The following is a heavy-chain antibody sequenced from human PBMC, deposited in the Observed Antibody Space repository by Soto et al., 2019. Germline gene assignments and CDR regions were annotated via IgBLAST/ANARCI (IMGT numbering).Heavy chain of an antibody. V-gene: IGHV4-31*03. D-gene: IGHD6-19*01. Sequence: PSATXSLAYTVSGFSISIGGYYWSWIRQHPGKVLEWIGYIYYSGSTYYNPSLKSRFTISVDTSKNQFSLKLSSVTAADTAVYYCARVRAVFPIAVDGTQNWLDTWGQGTLVTVSS. J-gene: IGHJ5*02. CDR3: ARVRAVFPIAVDGTQNWLDT. CDR2: IYYSGST. CDR1: GFSISIGGYY.